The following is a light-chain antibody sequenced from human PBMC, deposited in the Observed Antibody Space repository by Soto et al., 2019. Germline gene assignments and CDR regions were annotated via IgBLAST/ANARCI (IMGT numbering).Light chain of an antibody. Sequence: DIQMTQSPSSVSASVGDRVTITCRTSQDISTWLAWYQQKPGRAPKLLIFAASTLQTGVPSRFSGSGSGTPFSLTISSLQPEDFATYYCQQANSFPLFTFGPGTKVDLK. CDR2: AAS. V-gene: IGKV1D-12*01. J-gene: IGKJ3*01. CDR1: QDISTW. CDR3: QQANSFPLFT.